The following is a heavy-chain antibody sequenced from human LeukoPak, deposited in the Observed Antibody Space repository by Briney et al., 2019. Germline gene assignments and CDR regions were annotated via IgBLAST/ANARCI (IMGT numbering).Heavy chain of an antibody. Sequence: GGSLRLSCEGSGFAFNVFGMHWIRQAPGKGLEWVAFIKADGVFTNYAEAVKGRFTISRDNSDNTVFLQMESVRPDDTAVYYCARKLMSSRRFEYWGQGTQVTVSS. CDR2: IKADGVFT. CDR3: ARKLMSSRRFEY. CDR1: GFAFNVFG. D-gene: IGHD2-8*01. V-gene: IGHV3-30*02. J-gene: IGHJ4*02.